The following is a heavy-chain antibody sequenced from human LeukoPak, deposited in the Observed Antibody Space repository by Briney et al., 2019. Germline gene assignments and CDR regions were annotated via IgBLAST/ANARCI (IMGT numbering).Heavy chain of an antibody. D-gene: IGHD3-10*01. CDR3: ARAAETYYGSGSYYFDY. CDR2: INWNGGST. Sequence: PGGSLRLSCAASGFTFDDYGMSWVRQAPGRGLEWVSGINWNGGSTGYADSVKGRFTISRDNAKNSLYLQMNSLRAEDTALYYCARAAETYYGSGSYYFDYWGQGTLVTVSS. V-gene: IGHV3-20*04. J-gene: IGHJ4*02. CDR1: GFTFDDYG.